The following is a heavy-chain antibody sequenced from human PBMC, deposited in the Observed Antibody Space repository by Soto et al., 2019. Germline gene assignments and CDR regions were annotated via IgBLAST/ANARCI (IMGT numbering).Heavy chain of an antibody. CDR1: GGAVSSGSYY. CDR3: ARGDGNFDY. J-gene: IGHJ4*02. Sequence: SETLSLTCTVSGGAVSSGSYYWSWIRQPPGKGLEWIGYIYYSGNTNYNPSLKSRVTISVDTSKNQFSLKLNFVTAADTAVYYCARGDGNFDYWGQGTLVTVSS. V-gene: IGHV4-61*01. D-gene: IGHD2-15*01. CDR2: IYYSGNT.